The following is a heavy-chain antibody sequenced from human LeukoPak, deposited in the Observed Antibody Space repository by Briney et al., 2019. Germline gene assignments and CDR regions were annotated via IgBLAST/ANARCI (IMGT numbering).Heavy chain of an antibody. V-gene: IGHV3-21*01. D-gene: IGHD2-21*01. J-gene: IGHJ6*03. Sequence: GGSLRLTCAASGFTFRTTRMTWVRQAPGKGPEYIATINSRGDSINYADSVKGRFTVSRDNSKNLLYLQMNSLRVEDTGVYYCAWLYFYYMEVWGKGTTVT. CDR1: GFTFRTTR. CDR3: AWLYFYYMEV. CDR2: INSRGDSI.